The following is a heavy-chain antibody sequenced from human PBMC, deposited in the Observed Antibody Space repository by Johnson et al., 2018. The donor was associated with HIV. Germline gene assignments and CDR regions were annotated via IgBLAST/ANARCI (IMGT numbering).Heavy chain of an antibody. CDR3: ATYNFWSSYAFDI. CDR1: GFTFDDYG. D-gene: IGHD3-3*01. J-gene: IGHJ3*02. CDR2: INWNGGST. V-gene: IGHV3-20*04. Sequence: VQLMESGGGLVQPGGSLRLSCAVSGFTFDDYGMSWVRQAPGKGLEWVSGINWNGGSTGYADSVKGRFTISRDNAKNSLYLQMNSLRAEDTALYYCATYNFWSSYAFDIWGQGTTVTVSS.